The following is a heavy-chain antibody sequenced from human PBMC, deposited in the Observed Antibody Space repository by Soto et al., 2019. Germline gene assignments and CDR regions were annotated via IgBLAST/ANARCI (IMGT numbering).Heavy chain of an antibody. CDR3: ARGIYDSSGYYTRVFDY. CDR1: GGSISGYS. D-gene: IGHD3-22*01. Sequence: PSETLSLTCTVSGGSISGYSWSWIRQSPGKGLEWIGYVHYSGSTNYNPSLKSRVTISVDTSKNQFSLKLSSVTAADTAVYYCARGIYDSSGYYTRVFDYWGPGTLVTVSS. CDR2: VHYSGST. V-gene: IGHV4-59*12. J-gene: IGHJ4*02.